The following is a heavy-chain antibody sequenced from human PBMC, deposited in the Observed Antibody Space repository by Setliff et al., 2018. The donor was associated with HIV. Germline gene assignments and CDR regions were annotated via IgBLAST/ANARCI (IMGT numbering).Heavy chain of an antibody. CDR3: GGNGYYSIDY. V-gene: IGHV4-59*11. J-gene: IGHJ4*02. CDR2: TYYTGST. CDR1: GGSISSHY. D-gene: IGHD3-22*01. Sequence: SETLSLTCTVSGGSISSHYWTWIRQPPGKGLEWIGYTYYTGSTNYNPSLNSRVAIFLDKSKSQFSLKLNSVTAADTAVYYCGGNGYYSIDYWGQGTLVTVSS.